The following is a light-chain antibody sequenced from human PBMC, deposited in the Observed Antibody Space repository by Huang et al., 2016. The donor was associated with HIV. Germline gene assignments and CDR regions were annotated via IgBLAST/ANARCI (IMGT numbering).Light chain of an antibody. J-gene: IGKJ1*01. V-gene: IGKV1-27*01. Sequence: DIQMTQYPSSLSASVGDRVTITCRASQDIKNYLAWYQQKAGQVPKLLIYAASSLQSGVPSRFSGRGSGTDFTLSIISLQPEDVAIYYCQRYDSVPGTFGQGTKVDIK. CDR2: AAS. CDR1: QDIKNY. CDR3: QRYDSVPGT.